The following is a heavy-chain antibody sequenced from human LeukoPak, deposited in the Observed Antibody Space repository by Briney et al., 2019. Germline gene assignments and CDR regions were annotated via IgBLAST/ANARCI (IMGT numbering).Heavy chain of an antibody. CDR3: ARDALELMYYYGSGPYYFDY. V-gene: IGHV1-18*01. Sequence: ASVKVSCKASGYTFTSYGISWVRQAPGQGLEWTGWISAYNGNTNYAQKLQGRVTMTTDTSTSTAYMELRSLRSDDTAVYYCARDALELMYYYGSGPYYFDYWGQGTLVTVSS. CDR1: GYTFTSYG. J-gene: IGHJ4*02. CDR2: ISAYNGNT. D-gene: IGHD3-10*01.